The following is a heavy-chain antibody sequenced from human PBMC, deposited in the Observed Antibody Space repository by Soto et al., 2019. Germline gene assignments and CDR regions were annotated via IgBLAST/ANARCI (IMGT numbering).Heavy chain of an antibody. CDR2: ISYDGSNE. CDR3: AKDYSSGWYYFDS. Sequence: VQVVESGGGVVQPGRSLRLSCAASGFTFRGCGMHWVRQAPGKGLEWVAVISYDGSNEHYADSVKGRFTISRDNSKNAVHLQMTSLRDEDTAVYYCAKDYSSGWYYFDSWGQGALVTVSS. CDR1: GFTFRGCG. J-gene: IGHJ4*02. D-gene: IGHD6-19*01. V-gene: IGHV3-30*18.